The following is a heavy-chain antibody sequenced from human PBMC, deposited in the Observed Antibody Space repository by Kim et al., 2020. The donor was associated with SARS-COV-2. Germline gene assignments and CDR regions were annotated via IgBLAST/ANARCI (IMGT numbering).Heavy chain of an antibody. J-gene: IGHJ4*02. V-gene: IGHV4-39*01. CDR3: ARHDDILTGYQIGYFDY. D-gene: IGHD3-9*01. Sequence: SETLSLTCTVSGGSISSSSYYWGWIRQPPGKGLEWIGSIYYSGSTYYNPSLKSRVTISVDTSKNQFSLKLSSVTAADTAVYYCARHDDILTGYQIGYFDYWGQGTLVTVSS. CDR2: IYYSGST. CDR1: GGSISSSSYY.